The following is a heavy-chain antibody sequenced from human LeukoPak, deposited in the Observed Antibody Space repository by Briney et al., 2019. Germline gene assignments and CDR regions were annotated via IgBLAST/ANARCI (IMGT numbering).Heavy chain of an antibody. CDR3: ARDGKGFDP. Sequence: PSETLSLTCTVSGGSISSYYWSWIRQPPGKGLEWIGYIYYSGSTNYNPSLKSRVAISVDTSKNQFSLKLSSVTAADTAVYYCARDGKGFDPWGQGTLVTVSS. D-gene: IGHD1-14*01. CDR2: IYYSGST. J-gene: IGHJ5*02. CDR1: GGSISSYY. V-gene: IGHV4-59*12.